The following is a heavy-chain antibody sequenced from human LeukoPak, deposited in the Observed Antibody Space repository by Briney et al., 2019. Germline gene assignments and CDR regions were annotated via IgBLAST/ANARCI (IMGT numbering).Heavy chain of an antibody. CDR1: GFTFSSYA. J-gene: IGHJ4*02. CDR2: VSSDGSGK. D-gene: IGHD3-16*02. CDR3: VKDAGGSYGSIDY. V-gene: IGHV3-30-3*01. Sequence: QPGRSLRLSCAASGFTFSSYAMHWGRQAPGKGLEWMAVVSSDGSGKHYADSVKGRFTISRDNSKNTLYVQMNSLRAEDTALYYCVKDAGGSYGSIDYWGQGTLVNVSS.